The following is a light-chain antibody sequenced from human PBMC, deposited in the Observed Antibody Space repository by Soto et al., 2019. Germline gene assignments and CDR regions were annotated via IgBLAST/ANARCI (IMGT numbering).Light chain of an antibody. CDR1: SSDVGGYNY. V-gene: IGLV2-14*01. Sequence: QSVLTQPASVSGSPGQSITISCTGTSSDVGGYNYVSWYQQHPGKAPKLMIYDVSNRPSGVSNRFSGSKSGNTASLTISGLQAEDDADYYCSSYTSSSTSYVFGTGTKATVL. J-gene: IGLJ1*01. CDR2: DVS. CDR3: SSYTSSSTSYV.